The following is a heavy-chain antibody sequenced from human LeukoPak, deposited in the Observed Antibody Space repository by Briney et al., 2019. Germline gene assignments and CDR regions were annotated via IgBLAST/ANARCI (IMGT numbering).Heavy chain of an antibody. Sequence: SETLSLTYTVSGGSISSGDYYWSWIRQPPGKGLEWIGYIYYSGSTYYTPSLKSRVTISVDTSKNQFSLKLSSVTAADTAVYYCAREGEIAAAGTFRHWGQGTLVTVSS. CDR2: IYYSGST. V-gene: IGHV4-30-4*08. CDR3: AREGEIAAAGTFRH. J-gene: IGHJ4*02. D-gene: IGHD6-13*01. CDR1: GGSISSGDYY.